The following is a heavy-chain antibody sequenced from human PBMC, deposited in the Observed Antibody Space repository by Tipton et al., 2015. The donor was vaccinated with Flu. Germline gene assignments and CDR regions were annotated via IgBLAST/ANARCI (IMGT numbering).Heavy chain of an antibody. V-gene: IGHV4-59*01. CDR3: ARGHTVTRLGLDN. J-gene: IGHJ4*02. Sequence: LSLTCTVSGGSISSYYWSWIRQPPGKGLEWIGYIYYSGSTNYNPSLKSRVTISVDTSKNQFSLKLSSVTAADTAVYYCARGHTVTRLGLDNWGQGTLVTVSS. D-gene: IGHD4-17*01. CDR1: GGSISSYY. CDR2: IYYSGST.